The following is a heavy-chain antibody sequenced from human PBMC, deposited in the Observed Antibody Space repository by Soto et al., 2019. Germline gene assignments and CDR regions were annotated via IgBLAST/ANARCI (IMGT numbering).Heavy chain of an antibody. CDR1: GFSLSTSGVG. V-gene: IGHV2-5*02. CDR3: AHRLAATGLFDY. CDR2: IYWDDDK. D-gene: IGHD6-13*01. J-gene: IGHJ4*02. Sequence: QITLKESGPTLVKPTQTLTLTCTFSGFSLSTSGVGVGWIRQPPGKALEWLALIYWDDDKRYSPSLKSRLTIXKVXSKNQVVLTMTNMDPVDTATYYCAHRLAATGLFDYWGQGTLVTVSS.